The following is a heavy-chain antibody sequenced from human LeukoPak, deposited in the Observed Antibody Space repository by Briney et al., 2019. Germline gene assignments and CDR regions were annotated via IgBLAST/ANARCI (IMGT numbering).Heavy chain of an antibody. D-gene: IGHD4-17*01. V-gene: IGHV6-1*01. CDR3: AKNYGDSNWFDP. J-gene: IGHJ5*02. CDR1: GDSVSSNSAA. Sequence: SQTLSLTCAISGDSVSSNSAAWNWIRQSPSRGLEWLGRTYYRSNWFNDFALSVKSRITINPDTSKNQFSLQLYSVTPEDTAVYYCAKNYGDSNWFDPWGQGTLVTVSS. CDR2: TYYRSNWFN.